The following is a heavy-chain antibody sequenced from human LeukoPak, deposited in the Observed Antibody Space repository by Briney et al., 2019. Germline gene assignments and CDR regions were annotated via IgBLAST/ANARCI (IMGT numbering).Heavy chain of an antibody. V-gene: IGHV4-39*01. D-gene: IGHD3-3*01. Sequence: SETLSLTCTVSGGSISSSSYYWGWIRQPPGKGLEWIGSIYYSGSTYYNPSLKSRVTISVDTSKNQFSLKLSSVPAADTAVYYCASPTVMDFWSGYYNNWFNPWGQGTLVTVSS. CDR3: ASPTVMDFWSGYYNNWFNP. J-gene: IGHJ5*02. CDR2: IYYSGST. CDR1: GGSISSSSYY.